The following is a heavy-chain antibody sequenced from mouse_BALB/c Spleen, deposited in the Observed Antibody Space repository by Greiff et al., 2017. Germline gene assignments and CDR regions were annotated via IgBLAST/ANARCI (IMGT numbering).Heavy chain of an antibody. CDR1: GYTFTSYY. CDR2: INPSNGGT. D-gene: IGHD1-1*02. V-gene: IGHV1S81*02. Sequence: QVHVKQSGAELVKPGASVKLSCKASGYTFTSYYMYWVKQRPGQGLEWIGEINPSNGGTNFNEKFKSKATLTVDKSSSTAYMQLSSLTSEDSAVYYCTRGWDFHYFDYWGQGTTLTVSS. J-gene: IGHJ2*01. CDR3: TRGWDFHYFDY.